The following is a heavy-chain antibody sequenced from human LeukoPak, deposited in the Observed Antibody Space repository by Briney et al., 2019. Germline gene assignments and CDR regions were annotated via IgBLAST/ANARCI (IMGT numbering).Heavy chain of an antibody. V-gene: IGHV3-23*01. Sequence: GGSLRLSCAASGFTFSSYAMSWVRQAPGKGLEWVSAVSGSGGDTYYADSVKGRFTISRDNTKKSLYLQMNSLRAEDTAVYYCARDFSGYDYNFDYWGQGTLVTVSS. D-gene: IGHD5-12*01. CDR1: GFTFSSYA. J-gene: IGHJ4*02. CDR2: VSGSGGDT. CDR3: ARDFSGYDYNFDY.